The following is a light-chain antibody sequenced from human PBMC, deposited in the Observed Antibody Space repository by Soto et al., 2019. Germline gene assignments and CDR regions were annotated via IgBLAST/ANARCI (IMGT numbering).Light chain of an antibody. Sequence: DIQMTQSPATLSASVGDRVTITCRASQSISSWLVWYQQKPGKAPKLLIYDASSLESGVPSRFSGSGSGTEISLIISILQHDDVATYYYQQDNSYSQTFGQGTKVDIK. CDR2: DAS. V-gene: IGKV1-5*01. CDR1: QSISSW. J-gene: IGKJ1*01. CDR3: QQDNSYSQT.